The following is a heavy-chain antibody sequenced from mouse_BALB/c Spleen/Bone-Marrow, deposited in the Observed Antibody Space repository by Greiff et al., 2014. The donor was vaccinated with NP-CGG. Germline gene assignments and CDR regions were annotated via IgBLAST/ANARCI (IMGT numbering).Heavy chain of an antibody. CDR2: ILPGSGST. V-gene: IGHV1-9*01. CDR3: ARFYYGNPTGYFDY. CDR1: GYTFSSYW. Sequence: VKLQESGAELMKPGASMKISCKATGYTFSSYWIEWVKRRPGHGLEWIGEILPGSGSTNYNEQFKGKAAFTADASSSTAYMELSSLTSEDSAVYYCARFYYGNPTGYFDYWGQGTTLTVSS. D-gene: IGHD2-1*01. J-gene: IGHJ2*01.